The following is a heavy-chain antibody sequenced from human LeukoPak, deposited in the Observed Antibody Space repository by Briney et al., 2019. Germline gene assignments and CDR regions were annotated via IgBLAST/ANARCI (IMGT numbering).Heavy chain of an antibody. CDR1: GGSFSGYY. V-gene: IGHV4-34*01. Sequence: PSETLSLTCAVYGGSFSGYYWSWIRQPPGKGLEWIGEINHSGSTNYNPSLKSRVTISVDTSKNQFSLKLSSVTAADTAVYCCARAVTTLPSYWFDPWGQGTLVTVSS. CDR3: ARAVTTLPSYWFDP. CDR2: INHSGST. D-gene: IGHD4-17*01. J-gene: IGHJ5*02.